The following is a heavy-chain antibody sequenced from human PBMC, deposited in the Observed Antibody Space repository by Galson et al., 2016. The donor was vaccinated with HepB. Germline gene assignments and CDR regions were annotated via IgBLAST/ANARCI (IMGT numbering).Heavy chain of an antibody. CDR1: GGSFSSQT. CDR3: ARAPVDDDGLTADRWSMYYFGLGV. CDR2: IIPMYETV. V-gene: IGHV1-69*13. D-gene: IGHD3-9*01. Sequence: SVKVSCKVSGGSFSSQTIIWVRQAPGQGLEWMGGIIPMYETVKYAQRFPGRVTITGDESTSTVYLEMNKLTSDDTALYYCARAPVDDDGLTADRWSMYYFGLGVWGQGTTVTVSS. J-gene: IGHJ6*02.